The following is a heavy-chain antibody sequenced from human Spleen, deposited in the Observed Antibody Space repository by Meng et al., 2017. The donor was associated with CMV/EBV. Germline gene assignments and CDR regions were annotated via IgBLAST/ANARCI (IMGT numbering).Heavy chain of an antibody. D-gene: IGHD3-10*01. V-gene: IGHV3-21*01. CDR1: GFTFSTYR. CDR2: ISNGSGYI. J-gene: IGHJ4*02. Sequence: ASGFTFSTYRMSWVRQAPGKGLEWVSSISNGSGYIYFADSLKGRFTISRDNAKNSLYLQMNSLRADDSALYYCARDHLEVRGAAFDFWGQGTLVTVSS. CDR3: ARDHLEVRGAAFDF.